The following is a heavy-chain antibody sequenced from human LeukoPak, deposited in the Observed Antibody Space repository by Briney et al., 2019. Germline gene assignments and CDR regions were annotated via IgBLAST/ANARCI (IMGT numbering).Heavy chain of an antibody. V-gene: IGHV3-49*03. D-gene: IGHD1-26*01. Sequence: GGSLRLSCTASGFTFGDYAMSWFRQAPGKGLEWVGFIRSKAYGGTTEYAASVKGRSTISRDDSKGIAYLQMNSLKTEDTAVYYCTRDGWELLSLDYWGQGTLVTVSS. CDR2: IRSKAYGGTT. CDR1: GFTFGDYA. CDR3: TRDGWELLSLDY. J-gene: IGHJ4*02.